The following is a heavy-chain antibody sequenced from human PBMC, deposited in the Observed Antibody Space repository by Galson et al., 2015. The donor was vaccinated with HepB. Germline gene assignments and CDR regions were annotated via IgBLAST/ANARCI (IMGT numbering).Heavy chain of an antibody. J-gene: IGHJ4*02. CDR2: IDPSDSYT. Sequence: QSGAEVKKPGESLRISCKGSGHTFTTFWISWVRQMPGKGLEWMGRIDPSDSYTDYSPSFQGHVTISADKSITTAYLQWSSLKASDTAMYYYASRQYYYGSGTYYNVSDYWGQGTLVTVSS. CDR1: GHTFTTFW. D-gene: IGHD3-10*01. V-gene: IGHV5-10-1*01. CDR3: ASRQYYYGSGTYYNVSDY.